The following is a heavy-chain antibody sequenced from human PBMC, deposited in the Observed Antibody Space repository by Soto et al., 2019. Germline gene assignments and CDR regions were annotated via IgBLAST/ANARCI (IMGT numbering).Heavy chain of an antibody. CDR3: GRGRVRRKGIEAAGTLSKNKKTWLDT. V-gene: IGHV4-34*01. D-gene: IGHD6-13*01. Sequence: SESXSLTCAVYGASFSGYYLSSIRQPPGKGLEWIGEINHSGSTNYNPSLKSRVTISVDTSKNQFSLKMSCVNAEDTAVYYCGRGRVRRKGIEAAGTLSKNKKTWLDTWGQGTLVTVCS. J-gene: IGHJ5*02. CDR2: INHSGST. CDR1: GASFSGYY.